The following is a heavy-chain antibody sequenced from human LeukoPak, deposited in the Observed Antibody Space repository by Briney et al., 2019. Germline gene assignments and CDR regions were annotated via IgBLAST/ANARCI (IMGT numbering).Heavy chain of an antibody. J-gene: IGHJ6*04. Sequence: SVKVSCKASGGTFSSYAISWVRQAPGQGLEWMGGIIPIFGTANYAQKFQGRVTITADESTSTAYMELSSLRSEDTAVYYCAREDCSSTSCYEGMGYYYYYGMDVWGKGTTVTVSS. D-gene: IGHD2-2*01. CDR2: IIPIFGTA. V-gene: IGHV1-69*13. CDR3: AREDCSSTSCYEGMGYYYYYGMDV. CDR1: GGTFSSYA.